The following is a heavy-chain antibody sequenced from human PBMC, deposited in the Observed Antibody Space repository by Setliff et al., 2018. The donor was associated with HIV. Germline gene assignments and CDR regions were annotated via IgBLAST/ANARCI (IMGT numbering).Heavy chain of an antibody. D-gene: IGHD2-15*01. V-gene: IGHV3-30*02. CDR2: ILFDGTYK. CDR3: AKERWGPPVEF. Sequence: PGGSLRLSCAASGFAFSYYGVHWVRQAPGKGLDWVASILFDGTYKYYADSVKGRFTISRDNARNSLYLQMISLTAEDTGLYYCAKERWGPPVEFRGQGTLVTVSS. J-gene: IGHJ4*02. CDR1: GFAFSYYG.